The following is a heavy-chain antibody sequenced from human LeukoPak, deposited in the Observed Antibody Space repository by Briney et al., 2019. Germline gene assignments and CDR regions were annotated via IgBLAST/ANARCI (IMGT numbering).Heavy chain of an antibody. CDR1: GYTFTGYY. CDR2: INPNSGGT. D-gene: IGHD2-15*01. J-gene: IGHJ4*02. V-gene: IGHV1-2*02. Sequence: ASVKVSCKASGYTFTGYYMHWVRQAPGQGLEWMGWINPNSGGTNYAQKFQGRVTMTRDTSISTAYMELSRLRSDDTAVYYCARHLATSGSYPLDYWGQGTLVTVSS. CDR3: ARHLATSGSYPLDY.